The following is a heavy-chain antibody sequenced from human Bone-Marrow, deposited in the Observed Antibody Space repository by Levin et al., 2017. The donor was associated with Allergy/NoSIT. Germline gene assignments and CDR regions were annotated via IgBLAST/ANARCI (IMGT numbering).Heavy chain of an antibody. CDR3: VRKLERRSPFDY. V-gene: IGHV3-7*01. D-gene: IGHD1-1*01. J-gene: IGHJ4*02. Sequence: GGSLRLSCAASGFPFDSYWMNWVRQAPGKGLEWVANIKPDGSEKYYVDSVKGRFTISRDNAKNSLFLQMDSLRAEDTAVYYCVRKLERRSPFDYWGQGGLVPVAS. CDR2: IKPDGSEK. CDR1: GFPFDSYW.